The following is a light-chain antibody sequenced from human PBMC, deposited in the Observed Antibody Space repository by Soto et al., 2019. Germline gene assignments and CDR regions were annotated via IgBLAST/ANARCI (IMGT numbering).Light chain of an antibody. V-gene: IGKV3D-15*01. CDR2: GAS. CDR3: QQYNNWPPGT. Sequence: EIVMTQSPATLSVSPGERTTLSCRASQSVSSNLAWYQQKPGQAPRLLIYGASTRATGIPASFSGSGSGTEFTLTISRLQSEDFAVYYCQQYNNWPPGTFGQGTKLEI. CDR1: QSVSSN. J-gene: IGKJ2*02.